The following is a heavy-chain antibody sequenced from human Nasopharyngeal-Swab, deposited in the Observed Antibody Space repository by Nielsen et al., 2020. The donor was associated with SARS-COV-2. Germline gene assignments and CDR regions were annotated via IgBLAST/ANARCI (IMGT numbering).Heavy chain of an antibody. D-gene: IGHD6-19*01. CDR3: AREKAVAGIGGYHYYGMDV. V-gene: IGHV3-53*05. CDR1: GFTVSSNY. J-gene: IGHJ6*02. CDR2: IYSGGST. Sequence: LSLTCAASGFTVSSNYMSWVRQAPGKGLEWVSVIYSGGSTYYIDSVKGRFTVSRDNSRNTLYLHMNSLRPEDTAVYYCAREKAVAGIGGYHYYGMDVWGQGTTVTVSS.